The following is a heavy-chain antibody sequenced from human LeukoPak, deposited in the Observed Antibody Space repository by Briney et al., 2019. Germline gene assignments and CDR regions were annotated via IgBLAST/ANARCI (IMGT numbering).Heavy chain of an antibody. CDR2: IYSGGST. CDR1: GFTFSSYS. J-gene: IGHJ6*03. V-gene: IGHV3-53*01. Sequence: GGSLRLSCAASGFTFSSYSMNWVRQAPGKGLEWVSVIYSGGSTYYADSVKGRFTISRDNSKNTLYLQMNSLRAEDTAVYYCARVPRGSTVGTLPYFYYYMDVWGKGTTVIVSS. D-gene: IGHD1-26*01. CDR3: ARVPRGSTVGTLPYFYYYMDV.